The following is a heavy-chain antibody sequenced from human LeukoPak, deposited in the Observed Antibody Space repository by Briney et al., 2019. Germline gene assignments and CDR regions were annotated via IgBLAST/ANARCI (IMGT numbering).Heavy chain of an antibody. J-gene: IGHJ3*02. CDR3: ARDLHYAFDI. V-gene: IGHV3-30*03. CDR2: ISNEGSYK. CDR1: GFSFNNYG. Sequence: GRSLRLSCTASGFSFNNYGMHWVRQAPGKGLEWVAGISNEGSYKFYADSVKGRITISRDNAKNSLSLQMNSLRDEDTAVYYCARDLHYAFDIWGQGTMVTVSS.